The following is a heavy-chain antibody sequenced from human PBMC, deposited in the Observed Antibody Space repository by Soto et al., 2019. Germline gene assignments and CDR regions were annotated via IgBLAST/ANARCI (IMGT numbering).Heavy chain of an antibody. CDR1: GFTFSSYW. V-gene: IGHV3-74*01. D-gene: IGHD7-27*01. Sequence: EVQLVESGGGLVQPGGSLRLSCAASGFTFSSYWMHWVRQAPGKGLVCVSRINGDGSSTSYADSVKGRFTISRDNSKNTLYLQMNSLRAEDTAVYYCTSESSRSLGYWGQGTLVTVSS. CDR3: TSESSRSLGY. CDR2: INGDGSST. J-gene: IGHJ4*02.